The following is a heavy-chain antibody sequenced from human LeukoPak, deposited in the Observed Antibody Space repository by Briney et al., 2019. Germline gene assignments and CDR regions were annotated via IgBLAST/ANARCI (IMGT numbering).Heavy chain of an antibody. V-gene: IGHV4-34*01. CDR2: INHSGST. CDR3: AVSGVYGDYAP. D-gene: IGHD4-17*01. Sequence: KPSETLSLTCAVYGGSLSGYYWSWIRQPPGKELEWIGEINHSGSTNYNPSLKSRVTISVDTSKNQFSLKLSSVTAADTAVYYCAVSGVYGDYAPWGQGTLVTVSS. CDR1: GGSLSGYY. J-gene: IGHJ5*02.